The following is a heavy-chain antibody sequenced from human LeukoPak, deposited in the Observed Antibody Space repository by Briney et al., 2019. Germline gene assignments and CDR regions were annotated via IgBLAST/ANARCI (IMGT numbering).Heavy chain of an antibody. CDR2: INHSGST. V-gene: IGHV4-34*01. Sequence: PSETLSLTCAVYGGSFSGYYWSWIRQPPGKGLEWIGEINHSGSTNYNPSLKSRVTISVDTSKNQFSLKLSSVTAADTAVYYCARVANYYDSSGYFLTFDHWGQGTLVTVSS. J-gene: IGHJ4*02. D-gene: IGHD3-22*01. CDR3: ARVANYYDSSGYFLTFDH. CDR1: GGSFSGYY.